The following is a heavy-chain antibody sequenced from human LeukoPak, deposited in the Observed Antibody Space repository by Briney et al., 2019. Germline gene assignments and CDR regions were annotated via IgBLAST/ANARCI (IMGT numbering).Heavy chain of an antibody. J-gene: IGHJ4*02. CDR1: GFTFSGYS. D-gene: IGHD4-23*01. V-gene: IGHV3-48*04. Sequence: AGGSLRLSCAASGFTFSGYSMNWVRQAPGKGLEWVSYITSGSSTIFYADSVKGQFTISRDNAKNSLYLQMNSLRAEDTAVYYCARDLGKIGGNSSPFDYWGQGTLVTVSS. CDR2: ITSGSSTI. CDR3: ARDLGKIGGNSSPFDY.